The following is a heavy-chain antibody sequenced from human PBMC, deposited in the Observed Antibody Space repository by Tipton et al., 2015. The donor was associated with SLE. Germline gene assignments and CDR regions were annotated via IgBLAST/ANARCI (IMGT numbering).Heavy chain of an antibody. CDR2: IYYSGST. J-gene: IGHJ5*02. CDR1: GGSISSSSYY. Sequence: TLSLTCTVSGGSISSSSYYWSWIRQPPGKGLEWIGYIYYSGSTNYNPSLQSRVTISVDTSKNQFSLKLSSVTAADTAVYYCAREKGITIFPRWFDPWGQGTLVTVSS. V-gene: IGHV4-61*01. CDR3: AREKGITIFPRWFDP. D-gene: IGHD3-3*01.